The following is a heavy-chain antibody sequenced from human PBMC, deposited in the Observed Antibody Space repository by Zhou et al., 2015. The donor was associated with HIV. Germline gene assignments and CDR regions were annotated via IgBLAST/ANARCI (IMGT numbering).Heavy chain of an antibody. D-gene: IGHD2-2*02. CDR2: IIPIFGTA. CDR3: ARDGGGPSSGPAAIRWNWFDP. J-gene: IGHJ5*02. V-gene: IGHV1-69*12. Sequence: QVQLVQSGAEVKKPGSSVKVSCKASGGTFSSYAISWVRQAPGQGLEWMGGIIPIFGTANYAQKFQGRVTITADESTSTAYMELSSLRSEDTAVYYCARDGGGPSSGPAAIRWNWFDPWGQGTLVTVSS. CDR1: GGTFSSYA.